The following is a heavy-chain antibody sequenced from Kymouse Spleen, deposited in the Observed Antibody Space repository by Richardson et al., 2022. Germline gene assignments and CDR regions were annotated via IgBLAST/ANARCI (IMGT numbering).Heavy chain of an antibody. CDR3: ARGYNWNLFFDY. Sequence: QVQLQESGPGLVKPSETLSLTCTVSGGSISSYYWSWIRQPPGKGLEWIGYIYYSGSTNYNPSLKSRVTISVDTSKNQFSLKLSSVTAADTAVYYCARGYNWNLFFDYWGQGTLVTVSS. V-gene: IGHV4-59*01. D-gene: IGHD1-20*01,IGHD1-7*01. J-gene: IGHJ4*02. CDR1: GGSISSYY. CDR2: IYYSGST.